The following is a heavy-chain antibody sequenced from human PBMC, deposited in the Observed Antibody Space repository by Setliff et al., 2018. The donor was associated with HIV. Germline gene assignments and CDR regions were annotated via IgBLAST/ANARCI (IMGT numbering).Heavy chain of an antibody. CDR2: IYYSGST. D-gene: IGHD6-19*01. V-gene: IGHV4-39*01. Sequence: PSETLSLTCSVSGGSVSSTSNYWGWIRQPPGKGLEWIGSIYYSGSTYYNPSLKSRVTISVDTSKNQFSLKLSSVTAADTAVYYCAKGVAGLQYYYYYMDVWGKGTTVTVSS. CDR1: GGSVSSTSNY. CDR3: AKGVAGLQYYYYYMDV. J-gene: IGHJ6*03.